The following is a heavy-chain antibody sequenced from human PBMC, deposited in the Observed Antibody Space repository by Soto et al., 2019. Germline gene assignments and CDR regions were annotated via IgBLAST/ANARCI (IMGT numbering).Heavy chain of an antibody. V-gene: IGHV3-30*18. CDR3: AKESYDASGSYYDS. D-gene: IGHD3-10*01. J-gene: IGHJ4*03. CDR2: ISSHGRVK. CDR1: GFTFSDYG. Sequence: QVQLVETGGDVVQPGRSLRLSCAASGFTFSDYGMHWVRQAPGKGLEWLAVISSHGRVKFYADSVKDRFTISRDNSKNTLYLQMNSLRAEDTAVYSCAKESYDASGSYYDSWGQGTLVTVSS.